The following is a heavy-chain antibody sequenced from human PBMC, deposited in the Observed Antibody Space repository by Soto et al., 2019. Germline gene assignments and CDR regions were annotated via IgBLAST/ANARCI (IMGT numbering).Heavy chain of an antibody. CDR2: ISSSSSYI. CDR3: ARDLEVVPAAPIGYYYGMDV. Sequence: PGGSLSLSCAASGFTFSSYSMNWVRQAPGKGLEWVSSISSSSSYIYYADSVKGRFTISRDNAKNSLYLQMNSLRAEDTAVYYCARDLEVVPAAPIGYYYGMDVWGQGTTVTVSS. CDR1: GFTFSSYS. V-gene: IGHV3-21*01. D-gene: IGHD2-2*01. J-gene: IGHJ6*02.